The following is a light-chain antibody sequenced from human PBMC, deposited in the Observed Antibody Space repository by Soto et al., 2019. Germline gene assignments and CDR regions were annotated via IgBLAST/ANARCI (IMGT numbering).Light chain of an antibody. CDR3: GTWDSSLSAGGV. CDR2: DNN. J-gene: IGLJ2*01. Sequence: QSVLTQPPSVSAAPGQKVTISCSGSSSNIGNNYVSWYQQLPGTAPKLLIYDNNKRPSGIPDRFSGSKSGTPATLGITGLQTGDEADYYCGTWDSSLSAGGVFGGGTQLTVL. CDR1: SSNIGNNY. V-gene: IGLV1-51*01.